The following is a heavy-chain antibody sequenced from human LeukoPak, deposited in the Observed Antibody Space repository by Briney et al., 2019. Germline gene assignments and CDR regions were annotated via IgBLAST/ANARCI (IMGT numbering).Heavy chain of an antibody. CDR2: IKQDGSEK. Sequence: GGPLRLSCAASGFTFRNYWMSWVRQAPGKGLEWVANIKQDGSEKYYVDSVKGRFTISRDIAKNSLYLQMNSLRAEDTAVYYCARKAYGMDVWGKGTTVTVSS. V-gene: IGHV3-7*03. CDR1: GFTFRNYW. J-gene: IGHJ6*04. CDR3: ARKAYGMDV.